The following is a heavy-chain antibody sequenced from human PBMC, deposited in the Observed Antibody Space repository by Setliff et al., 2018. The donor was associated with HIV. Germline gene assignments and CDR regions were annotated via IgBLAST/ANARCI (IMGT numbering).Heavy chain of an antibody. CDR1: GYTFTKFD. CDR3: ARAQYQLLEPPTYNWFDP. Sequence: ASVKVSCKASGYTFTKFDINWVRQATGQGLEWMGWMNPNSGNTGFAQKFQERVTLTADKSTDTAYMELSSLRSEDTAVYYCARAQYQLLEPPTYNWFDPWGQGTLVTVSS. J-gene: IGHJ5*02. CDR2: MNPNSGNT. V-gene: IGHV1-8*03. D-gene: IGHD2-2*01.